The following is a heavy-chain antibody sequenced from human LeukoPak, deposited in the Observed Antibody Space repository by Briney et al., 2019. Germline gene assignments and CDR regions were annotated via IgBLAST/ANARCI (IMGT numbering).Heavy chain of an antibody. CDR3: ARRVDRDAFDI. Sequence: SETLSLTCTVSGGSISSYYWSWIRQPPGKGLEWIGYIYYSGSTNYNPSLKSRVTISVDTSKNQFSLKLSSVTAADTAVYYCARRVDRDAFDIWGQGTMVTVSS. J-gene: IGHJ3*02. CDR1: GGSISSYY. D-gene: IGHD5-12*01. V-gene: IGHV4-59*12. CDR2: IYYSGST.